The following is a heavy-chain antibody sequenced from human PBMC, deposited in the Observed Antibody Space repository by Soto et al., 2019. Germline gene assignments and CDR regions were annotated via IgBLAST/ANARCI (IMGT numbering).Heavy chain of an antibody. CDR3: ARDREVRSGWYAVRTYYYYGMDV. V-gene: IGHV1-2*04. CDR2: INPNSGGT. CDR1: GYTVTGYY. J-gene: IGHJ6*02. Sequence: ASVKVSCRASGYTVTGYYMHWVRQAPGQGLEWMGWINPNSGGTNYAQKFQGWVTMTRDTSISTAYMELSRLRSDDTAVYYCARDREVRSGWYAVRTYYYYGMDVRGQGTTVTVSS. D-gene: IGHD6-19*01.